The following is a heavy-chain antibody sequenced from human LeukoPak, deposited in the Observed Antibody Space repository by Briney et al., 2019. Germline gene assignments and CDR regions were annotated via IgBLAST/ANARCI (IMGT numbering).Heavy chain of an antibody. CDR3: AKKTQLERRNFDY. D-gene: IGHD1-1*01. V-gene: IGHV3-23*01. CDR1: GFTFSIYG. CDR2: ISGSGGNT. J-gene: IGHJ4*02. Sequence: GGSLRLSCAASGFTFSIYGMSWVRQAPGKGLEWVSGISGSGGNTYYADSVRGRFTISRDNSKNTLYLRMTSLRAEDTAVYYCAKKTQLERRNFDYWGQGTLVTVSS.